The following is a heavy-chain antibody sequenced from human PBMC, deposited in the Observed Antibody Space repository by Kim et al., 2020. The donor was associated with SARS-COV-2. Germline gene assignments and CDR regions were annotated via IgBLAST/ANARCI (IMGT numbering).Heavy chain of an antibody. CDR3: AREAGGMRGYFDY. V-gene: IGHV3-33*05. Sequence: GGSLRLSCAASGFTFSIFAIHWVRQAPGEGLEWVAVMSYDGNNKYYADSVKGRFTISRDNSKNTLYLQMDSLRVEDTAVYFCAREAGGMRGYFDYWGQGTLATVSS. CDR2: MSYDGNNK. CDR1: GFTFSIFA. J-gene: IGHJ4*02. D-gene: IGHD2-8*01.